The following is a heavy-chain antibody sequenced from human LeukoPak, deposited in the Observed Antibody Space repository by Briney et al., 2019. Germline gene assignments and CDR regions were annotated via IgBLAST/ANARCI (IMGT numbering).Heavy chain of an antibody. Sequence: SETLSHTCTVSGGSISSYYWSWIRQPPGKGLEWIGYIYYSGSTNYNPSLKSRVTISVDTSKNQFSLKLSSVTAADTAVYYCASSGGDWGWFDPWGQGTLVTVSS. D-gene: IGHD2-21*02. V-gene: IGHV4-59*01. CDR3: ASSGGDWGWFDP. CDR2: IYYSGST. J-gene: IGHJ5*02. CDR1: GGSISSYY.